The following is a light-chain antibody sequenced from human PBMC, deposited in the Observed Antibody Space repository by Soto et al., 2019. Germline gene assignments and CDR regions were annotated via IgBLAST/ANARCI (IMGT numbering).Light chain of an antibody. J-gene: IGKJ1*01. Sequence: DIQMTQSPSTLSASVRDTLTITCQTSQSISSWLAGYQQIPGHATKLLMYNATRLERGVTTSVSGSGSGTEFTLTISCLEPDDFATYYCQQYNTYLWTFGLGTKVGIK. CDR2: NAT. V-gene: IGKV1-5*01. CDR1: QSISSW. CDR3: QQYNTYLWT.